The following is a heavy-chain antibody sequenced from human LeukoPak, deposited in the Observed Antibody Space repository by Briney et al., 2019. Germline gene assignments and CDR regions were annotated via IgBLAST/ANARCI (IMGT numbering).Heavy chain of an antibody. J-gene: IGHJ4*02. CDR3: ARGYSATYGRFDY. V-gene: IGHV4-61*05. D-gene: IGHD5-12*01. Sequence: SETLSLTCTVSGGSISSSSYYWGWIRQPPGKGLEWIGNIYYSGSTNYNPSLQSRVTMSVDTSKNQFSLRLSSVAAADTAVYYCARGYSATYGRFDYWGQGTLVTVSS. CDR1: GGSISSSSYY. CDR2: IYYSGST.